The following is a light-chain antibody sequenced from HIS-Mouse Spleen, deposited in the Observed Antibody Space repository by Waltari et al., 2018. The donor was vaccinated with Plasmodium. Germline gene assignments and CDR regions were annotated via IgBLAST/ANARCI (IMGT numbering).Light chain of an antibody. J-gene: IGLJ3*02. CDR1: ALPKKY. Sequence: SYELTQPPSVSVSPGQTARITCSGDALPKKYAYWYQQKSGQAPVLVSYEDSKRPSGIPGRFSGSSSGTMANLTVSGAQVEDEADYYCYSTDSSGNHRVFGGGTKLTVL. CDR3: YSTDSSGNHRV. CDR2: EDS. V-gene: IGLV3-10*01.